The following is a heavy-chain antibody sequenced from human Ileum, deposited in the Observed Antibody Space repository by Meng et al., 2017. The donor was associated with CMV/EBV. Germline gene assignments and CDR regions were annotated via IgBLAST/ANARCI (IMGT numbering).Heavy chain of an antibody. CDR1: GFPFSRSW. CDR3: ARGTTGGHYYFDY. Sequence: GESLKISCAASGFPFSRSWMHWVRQVPGKGLMWVSRINSDGTDTAYADSVRGRFTISRDNAKNTLYLQVNALTVEDTAVYYCARGTTGGHYYFDYWGQGSLVTVSS. CDR2: INSDGTDT. D-gene: IGHD2-21*02. V-gene: IGHV3-74*01. J-gene: IGHJ4*02.